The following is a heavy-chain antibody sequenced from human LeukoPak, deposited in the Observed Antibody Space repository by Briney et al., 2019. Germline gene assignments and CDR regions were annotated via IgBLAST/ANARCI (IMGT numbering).Heavy chain of an antibody. CDR2: INPNSGGT. J-gene: IGHJ4*02. CDR3: ASQGLGYDFWSDAGGY. Sequence: EASVKVSRKASGYTFTSYYMHWVRQAPGQGLEWMGWINPNSGGTNYAQKFQGRVTMTRDTSISTAYMELSRLRSDDTAVYYCASQGLGYDFWSDAGGYWGQGTLVTVSS. V-gene: IGHV1-2*02. D-gene: IGHD3-3*01. CDR1: GYTFTSYY.